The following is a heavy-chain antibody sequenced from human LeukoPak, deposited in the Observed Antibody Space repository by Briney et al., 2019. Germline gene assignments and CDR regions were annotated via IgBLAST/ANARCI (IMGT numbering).Heavy chain of an antibody. CDR3: ARGDHYYDSSAFIDF. Sequence: GGSLRLSCAASGFTFNLYAMHWVRQAPGKGLEWVAVMSYDGSNKYYTDSVRGRFTISRDNSKNTLYVQINNLRPEDTAVYYCARGDHYYDSSAFIDFWGQGTLVTGSS. CDR1: GFTFNLYA. D-gene: IGHD3-22*01. CDR2: MSYDGSNK. J-gene: IGHJ4*02. V-gene: IGHV3-30*04.